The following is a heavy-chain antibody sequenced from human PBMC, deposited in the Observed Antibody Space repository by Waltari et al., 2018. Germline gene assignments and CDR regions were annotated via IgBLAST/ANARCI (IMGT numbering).Heavy chain of an antibody. D-gene: IGHD3-16*01. CDR1: GYSISSGYY. Sequence: QVQLQESGPGLVKPSETLSLTCTFSGYSISSGYYWGWIRQPPGKGLEWIGSIYHSGSTYYNPSLKSRVTISVDTSKNQFSLKLSSVTAADTAVYYCARGGGHYYYMDVWGKGTTVTVSS. CDR2: IYHSGST. J-gene: IGHJ6*03. CDR3: ARGGGHYYYMDV. V-gene: IGHV4-38-2*02.